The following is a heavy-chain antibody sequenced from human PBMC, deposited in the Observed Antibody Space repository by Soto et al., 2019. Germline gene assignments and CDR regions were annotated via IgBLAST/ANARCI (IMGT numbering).Heavy chain of an antibody. CDR1: GYTFTTYW. CDR3: ASGTGYDYFDY. V-gene: IGHV5-51*01. Sequence: GESLKISCTGSGYTFTTYWIAWVRQMPGKGLEWMGIIYPGDSDTTYSPSFQGQVTISADKSISTAYLQWSSLKASDTAMYYCASGTGYDYFDYWGQGTLVTVSS. CDR2: IYPGDSDT. D-gene: IGHD2-8*02. J-gene: IGHJ4*02.